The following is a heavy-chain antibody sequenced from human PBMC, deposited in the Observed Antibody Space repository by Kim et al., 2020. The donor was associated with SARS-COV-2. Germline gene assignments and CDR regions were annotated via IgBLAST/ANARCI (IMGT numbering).Heavy chain of an antibody. D-gene: IGHD6-13*01. V-gene: IGHV1-2*06. CDR3: ARDYPRSSSWPDSNWFDP. J-gene: IGHJ5*02. CDR2: INPNSGGT. Sequence: ASVKVSCKASGYTFTGYYMHWVRQAPGQGLEWMGRINPNSGGTNYAQKFQGRVTMTRDTSISTAYMELSRLRSDDTAVYYCARDYPRSSSWPDSNWFDPWGQGTLVTVSS. CDR1: GYTFTGYY.